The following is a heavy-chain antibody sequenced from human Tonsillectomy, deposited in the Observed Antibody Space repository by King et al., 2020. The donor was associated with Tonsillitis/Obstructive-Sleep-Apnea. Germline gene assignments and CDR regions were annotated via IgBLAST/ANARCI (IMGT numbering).Heavy chain of an antibody. CDR2: ISYDGSNK. V-gene: IGHV3-30*04. D-gene: IGHD3-9*01. CDR1: GFTFSSYA. Sequence: VQLVESGGGVVQPGRSLRLSCAASGFTFSSYAMHWVRQAPGKGLEWGAVISYDGSNKYYADSVKGRFTISRDNSKNTLYLQMNSLRAEDTAVYYCARDQYVILTGYPWWGQGTLVTVSS. J-gene: IGHJ4*02. CDR3: ARDQYVILTGYPW.